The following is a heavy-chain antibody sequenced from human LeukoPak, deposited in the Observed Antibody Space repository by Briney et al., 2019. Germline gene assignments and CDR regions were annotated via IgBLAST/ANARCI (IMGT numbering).Heavy chain of an antibody. CDR1: GGSISSYY. J-gene: IGHJ6*02. V-gene: IGHV4-59*01. CDR3: ATSTYYDFWSGYYVFGIPDSGMDV. D-gene: IGHD3-3*01. Sequence: KPSETLSLTCTVSGGSISSYYWSWIRQPPGKGLEWIGYIYYSGSTNYNPSLKSRVTISVDTSKNQFSLKLSSVTAADTAVYYCATSTYYDFWSGYYVFGIPDSGMDVWGQGTTVTVSS. CDR2: IYYSGST.